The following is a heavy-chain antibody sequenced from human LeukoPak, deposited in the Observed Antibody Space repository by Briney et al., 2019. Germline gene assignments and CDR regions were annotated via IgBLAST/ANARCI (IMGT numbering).Heavy chain of an antibody. D-gene: IGHD1-1*01. J-gene: IGHJ4*02. V-gene: IGHV1-69*04. Sequence: GASVKVSCKASGGTFSSYAISWVRQAPGQGLEWMGRIIPILGIANYAQKFQGRVTITADKSTSTAYMELSSLRSEDTAVYYCARRRLAGTTNSEGAFDYWGQGTLVTVSS. CDR1: GGTFSSYA. CDR3: ARRRLAGTTNSEGAFDY. CDR2: IIPILGIA.